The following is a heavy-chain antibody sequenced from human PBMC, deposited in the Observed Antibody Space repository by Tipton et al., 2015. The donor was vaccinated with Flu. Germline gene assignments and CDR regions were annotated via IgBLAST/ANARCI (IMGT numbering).Heavy chain of an antibody. Sequence: TLSLTCTVPGGSISSYYWSWIRQPPGKGLEWIGYIYYSGSTNYNPSLKSRVTISVDTSKNQFSLKLSSVTAADTAVYYCARDYYDSSGYYYQDWGQGTLVTVSS. CDR1: GGSISSYY. CDR2: IYYSGST. J-gene: IGHJ4*02. V-gene: IGHV4-59*01. D-gene: IGHD3-22*01. CDR3: ARDYYDSSGYYYQD.